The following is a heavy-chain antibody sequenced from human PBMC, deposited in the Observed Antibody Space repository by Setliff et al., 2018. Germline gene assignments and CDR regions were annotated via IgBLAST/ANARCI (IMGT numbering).Heavy chain of an antibody. D-gene: IGHD6-6*01. CDR3: ARARGYSSSFYYYYYMDV. Sequence: PSETLSLTCTVSGGSISSGGYYWSWIRRHPGKGLEWIGYIYYSGSTYYNPSLKSRVTISVDTSKNQFSLKLSSVTAADTAVYYCARARGYSSSFYYYYYMDVWAKGPRSPSP. CDR1: GGSISSGGYY. J-gene: IGHJ6*03. V-gene: IGHV4-31*03. CDR2: IYYSGST.